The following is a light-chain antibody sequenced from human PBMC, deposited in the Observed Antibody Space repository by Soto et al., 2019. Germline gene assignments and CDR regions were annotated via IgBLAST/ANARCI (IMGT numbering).Light chain of an antibody. J-gene: IGKJ5*01. Sequence: DIHMTHSPSTLSSCVGDRVTITCLASQSISSWLAWYQQKPGKAPKLLIYKASSLESGVPSRFSGRGSGTDFTLTITSLQPEDFAPYFCQQGDDTPITFGEGTRLEIK. V-gene: IGKV1-5*03. CDR2: KAS. CDR1: QSISSW. CDR3: QQGDDTPIT.